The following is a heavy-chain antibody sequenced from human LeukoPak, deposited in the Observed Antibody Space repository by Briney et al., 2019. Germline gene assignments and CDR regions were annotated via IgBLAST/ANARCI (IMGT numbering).Heavy chain of an antibody. D-gene: IGHD3-10*01. CDR2: IYTSGST. Sequence: SETLSLTCTVSGGSISSYYWSWIRQPAGKGLEWIGRIYTSGSTNYNPSLKSRVTMSVDTSKNQFSLKLSSVTAADTAVYYCAREGDGLWLGEHHFDYWGQGTLVTVSS. J-gene: IGHJ4*02. CDR3: AREGDGLWLGEHHFDY. V-gene: IGHV4-4*07. CDR1: GGSISSYY.